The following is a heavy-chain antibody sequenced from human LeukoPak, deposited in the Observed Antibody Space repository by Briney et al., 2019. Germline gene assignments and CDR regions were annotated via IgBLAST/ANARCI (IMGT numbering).Heavy chain of an antibody. CDR2: INHSGST. CDR3: ARARTLSSSWYDAFDI. CDR1: GGSFSGYY. D-gene: IGHD6-13*01. J-gene: IGHJ3*02. V-gene: IGHV4-34*01. Sequence: SETLSLTCAVSGGSFSGYYWSWIRQPPGKGLEWIGEINHSGSTNYNPSLKSRVTISVDTSKNQFSLKLSSVTAADTAVYYCARARTLSSSWYDAFDIWGQGTMVTVSS.